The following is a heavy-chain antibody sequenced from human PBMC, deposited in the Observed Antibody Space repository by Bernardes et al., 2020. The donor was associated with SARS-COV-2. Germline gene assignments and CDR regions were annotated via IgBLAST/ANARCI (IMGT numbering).Heavy chain of an antibody. V-gene: IGHV4-31*11. CDR1: GGSFSSDSYN. J-gene: IGHJ4*02. Sequence: SETLSLTCAVSGGSFSSDSYNWSCNRPHKGLGLVWIGHHNESGNSYYNPSLKSRVTISVGTYKNQFYLKLHSVTAAATAVYHCASGAYCSGDTCYPTLDLWGQKALVTVPP. CDR2: HNESGNS. CDR3: ASGAYCSGDTCYPTLDL. D-gene: IGHD2-15*01.